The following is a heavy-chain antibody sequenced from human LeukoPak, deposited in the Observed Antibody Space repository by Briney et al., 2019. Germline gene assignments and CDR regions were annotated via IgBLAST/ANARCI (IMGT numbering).Heavy chain of an antibody. V-gene: IGHV4-59*11. CDR2: ISYSGST. J-gene: IGHJ4*02. CDR1: GGSISSHY. CDR3: ARADWGSGYYHRPFDY. D-gene: IGHD3-22*01. Sequence: SETLYLTCTVSGGSISSHYWSWIRQPPGKGLEWIGYISYSGSTNYNPSLKSRVTISVDTSKNQFSLKLSSVTAADTAVYYCARADWGSGYYHRPFDYWGQGTLVTVSS.